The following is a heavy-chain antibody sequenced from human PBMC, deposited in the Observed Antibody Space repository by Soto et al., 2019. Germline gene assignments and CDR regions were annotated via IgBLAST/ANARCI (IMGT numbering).Heavy chain of an antibody. CDR2: IYYSGST. J-gene: IGHJ6*02. Sequence: PSETLSLTCTVSGGSISSYYWSWIRQPPGKGLEWIGYIYYSGSTNYNPSLKSRVTISVDTSKNQFSLKLSSVTAADTAVYYCASSRRYGSGKYYYYYGMDVWGQGTTVTVSS. V-gene: IGHV4-59*08. D-gene: IGHD3-10*01. CDR1: GGSISSYY. CDR3: ASSRRYGSGKYYYYYGMDV.